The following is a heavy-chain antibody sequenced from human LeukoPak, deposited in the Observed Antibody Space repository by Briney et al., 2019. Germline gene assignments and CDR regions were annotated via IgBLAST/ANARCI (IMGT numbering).Heavy chain of an antibody. CDR3: ARGLVGATSGWFDP. J-gene: IGHJ5*02. D-gene: IGHD1-26*01. CDR2: INPNSGGT. Sequence: ASVKVSCKASGYTFTGYYMHWVRQAPGQGLEWMGWINPNSGGTNYAQKFQGRVTMTRDTSISTAYMELSRLRSDHTAVYYCARGLVGATSGWFDPWGQGTLVTVSS. CDR1: GYTFTGYY. V-gene: IGHV1-2*02.